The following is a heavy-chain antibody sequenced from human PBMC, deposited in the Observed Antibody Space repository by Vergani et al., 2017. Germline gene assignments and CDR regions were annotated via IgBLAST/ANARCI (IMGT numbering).Heavy chain of an antibody. Sequence: EVQLVESGGGLVQPGGSLRLSCAASGFTFSSYSMNWVRQAPGKGLEWVSYISSSSSTIYYADSVKGRFTISRDNAKNSLYLQMNSLRAEDTAVYYCARDRAGAARYWYFEFWGRGTLVTVSS. D-gene: IGHD6-6*01. V-gene: IGHV3-48*01. CDR1: GFTFSSYS. CDR3: ARDRAGAARYWYFEF. J-gene: IGHJ2*01. CDR2: ISSSSSTI.